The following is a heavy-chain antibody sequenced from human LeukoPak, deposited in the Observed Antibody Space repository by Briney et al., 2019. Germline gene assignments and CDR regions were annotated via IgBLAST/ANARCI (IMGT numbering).Heavy chain of an antibody. Sequence: GGSLRLSCAASGFTFSSYSMNWVRQAPGKGLEWVSSITTRSAIYYADSVKGRFTISRDNAKDSLYLQMNSLRADDTAVYYCARVRGAGLQYYYMDVWGKGTTVTVSS. D-gene: IGHD4-11*01. CDR2: ITTRSAI. V-gene: IGHV3-48*01. CDR3: ARVRGAGLQYYYMDV. CDR1: GFTFSSYS. J-gene: IGHJ6*03.